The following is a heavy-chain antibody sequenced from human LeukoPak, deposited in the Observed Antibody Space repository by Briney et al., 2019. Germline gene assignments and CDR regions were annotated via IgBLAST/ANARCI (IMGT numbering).Heavy chain of an antibody. V-gene: IGHV3-53*01. CDR1: GFTVSSNY. Sequence: PGGSLRLSCAASGFTVSSNYMSWVRQAPGKGLEWVSVIYSGGSTYYADSVKGRFTISRDTSKNTLYLQVNSLRAEDTAVYYCATVVPRGYFDYWGQGTLVTVSS. D-gene: IGHD2-15*01. J-gene: IGHJ4*02. CDR3: ATVVPRGYFDY. CDR2: IYSGGST.